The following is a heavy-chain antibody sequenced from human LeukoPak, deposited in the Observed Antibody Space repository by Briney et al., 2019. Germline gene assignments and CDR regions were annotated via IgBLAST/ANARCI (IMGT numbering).Heavy chain of an antibody. V-gene: IGHV3-21*01. CDR3: ARGLAAAGRGGVFDY. Sequence: GGSLRLSCAASGFTFSSYGMNWVRQAPGKGLEWVSSISSSSSYIYYADSVKGRFTISRDNAKNSLYLQMNSLRAEDTAVYYCARGLAAAGRGGVFDYWGQGTLVTVSS. J-gene: IGHJ4*02. CDR1: GFTFSSYG. CDR2: ISSSSSYI. D-gene: IGHD6-13*01.